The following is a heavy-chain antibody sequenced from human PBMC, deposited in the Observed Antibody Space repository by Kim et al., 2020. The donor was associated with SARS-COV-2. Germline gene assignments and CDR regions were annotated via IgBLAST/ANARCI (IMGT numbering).Heavy chain of an antibody. V-gene: IGHV1-24*01. J-gene: IGHJ5*02. CDR1: GYTLTELS. Sequence: ASVKVSCKVSGYTLTELSMHWVRQAPGKGLEWMGGFDPEDGETIYAQKFQGRVTMTEDTSTDTAYMELSSLRSENTAVYYCATSAAIEVAGWFAPWGQGTLVTVSS. CDR2: FDPEDGET. D-gene: IGHD2-2*01. CDR3: ATSAAIEVAGWFAP.